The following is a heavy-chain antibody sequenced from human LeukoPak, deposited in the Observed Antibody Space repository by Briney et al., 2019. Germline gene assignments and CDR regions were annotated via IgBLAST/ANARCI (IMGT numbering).Heavy chain of an antibody. Sequence: GGSLRLSCAASGFTVSTNYMSWVRQAPGKGLEWVSIIYSGGSAYYADSLKDRFTISRDNSENTVYLQMNSLRVEDTAVYYCARVTVSGAAGMDYFDNWGQGTLVTVSS. CDR1: GFTVSTNY. D-gene: IGHD6-13*01. CDR2: IYSGGSA. CDR3: ARVTVSGAAGMDYFDN. J-gene: IGHJ4*02. V-gene: IGHV3-66*01.